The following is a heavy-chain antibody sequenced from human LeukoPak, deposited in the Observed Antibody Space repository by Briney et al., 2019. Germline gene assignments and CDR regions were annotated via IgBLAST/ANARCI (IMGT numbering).Heavy chain of an antibody. CDR2: IYYSGST. J-gene: IGHJ5*02. Sequence: SSETLSLTCTVPGGSISSYYWSWIRQPPGKVLEWIGYIYYSGSTNYNPSLKSRVTISVDTSKNQFSLKLSSVTAADTAVYYCARVVGRKGWFDPWGQGTLVTASS. D-gene: IGHD2-15*01. CDR1: GGSISSYY. V-gene: IGHV4-59*01. CDR3: ARVVGRKGWFDP.